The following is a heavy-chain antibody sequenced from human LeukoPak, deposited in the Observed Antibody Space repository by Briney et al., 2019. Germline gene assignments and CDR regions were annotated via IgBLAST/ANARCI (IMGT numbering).Heavy chain of an antibody. V-gene: IGHV3-23*01. CDR2: FRGSDGST. CDR1: GFTFSSYG. Sequence: GGSLRLSCAASGFTFSSYGMSWVRQAPGKGLEWVSIFRGSDGSTYYADSVKGRFTISRDISKNTLYLRMNSLRAEDTAVYYCAKLYYLSPSLSVELTYFDYWGQGTLVTVSS. D-gene: IGHD2-2*01. CDR3: AKLYYLSPSLSVELTYFDY. J-gene: IGHJ4*02.